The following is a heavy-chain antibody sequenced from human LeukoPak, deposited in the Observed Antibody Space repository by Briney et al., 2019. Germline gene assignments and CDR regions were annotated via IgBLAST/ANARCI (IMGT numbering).Heavy chain of an antibody. J-gene: IGHJ5*02. D-gene: IGHD3-10*01. Sequence: SETLSLTCAVYGGSFSGYYWSWIRQPPGKGLEWIGYIYHSGSTYYNPSLKSRVTISVDRSKNQFSLKLSSVTAADTAVYYCARWIMVRGVIMSGWFDPWGQGTLVTVSS. CDR3: ARWIMVRGVIMSGWFDP. CDR2: IYHSGST. CDR1: GGSFSGYY. V-gene: IGHV4-30-2*01.